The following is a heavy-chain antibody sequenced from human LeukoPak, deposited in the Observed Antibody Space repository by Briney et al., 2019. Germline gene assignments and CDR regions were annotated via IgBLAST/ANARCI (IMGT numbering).Heavy chain of an antibody. D-gene: IGHD3-10*01. V-gene: IGHV3-74*01. CDR1: GFTFSSYW. CDR2: INSDGSST. Sequence: GGSLRLSCAASGFTFSSYWMHWVRQAPGKGLVWVSRINSDGSSTSYADSVKGRFTISRDNAKNTLYLQMNSLRAEDTAVYYCAKLFGSGTYNNFFHYWGQGTLVTVSS. CDR3: AKLFGSGTYNNFFHY. J-gene: IGHJ4*02.